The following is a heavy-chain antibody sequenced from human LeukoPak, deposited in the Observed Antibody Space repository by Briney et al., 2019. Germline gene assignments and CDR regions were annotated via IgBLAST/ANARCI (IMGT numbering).Heavy chain of an antibody. CDR1: GFTFSSYA. CDR2: ISNSGRST. Sequence: PGGSLRLSCAASGFTFSSYAMSWVRQAPGKGLEWVSAISNSGRSTYYADSVKGRFTISRDNAKNSLYLQMNSLRAEDTAVYYCAREAFTMVRGVEVYGMDVWGKGTTVTVSS. J-gene: IGHJ6*04. D-gene: IGHD3-10*01. CDR3: AREAFTMVRGVEVYGMDV. V-gene: IGHV3-23*01.